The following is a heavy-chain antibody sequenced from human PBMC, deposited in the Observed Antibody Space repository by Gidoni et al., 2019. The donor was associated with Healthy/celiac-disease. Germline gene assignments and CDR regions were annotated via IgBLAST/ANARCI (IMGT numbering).Heavy chain of an antibody. CDR1: GGSISSSSYY. CDR3: ARETGSTCSGGSCYSHWFDP. V-gene: IGHV4-39*07. J-gene: IGHJ5*02. Sequence: QLQLQESGPGLVKPSETLSLTCTVSGGSISSSSYYWGWIRQPPGKGLEWIGSIYYSGSTYYNPSLKSRVTISVDTSKNQFSLKLSSVTAADTAVYYCARETGSTCSGGSCYSHWFDPWGQGTLVTVSS. CDR2: IYYSGST. D-gene: IGHD2-15*01.